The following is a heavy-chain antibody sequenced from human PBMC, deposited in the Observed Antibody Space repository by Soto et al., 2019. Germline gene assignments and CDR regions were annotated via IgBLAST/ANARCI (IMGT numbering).Heavy chain of an antibody. CDR1: GFIFSAYT. Sequence: QMQLVESGGGVVQPGRSLRLSCAASGFIFSAYTMHWVRQVPGKGLEWVAVISYDGNSEYFTDPVKARFTISRDNSKKTLYLQMNSLRAEVSVMYYCVRDGHSGRSDGFDIWGRGTMVTVPS. CDR3: VRDGHSGRSDGFDI. J-gene: IGHJ3*02. V-gene: IGHV3-30-3*01. D-gene: IGHD1-26*01. CDR2: ISYDGNSE.